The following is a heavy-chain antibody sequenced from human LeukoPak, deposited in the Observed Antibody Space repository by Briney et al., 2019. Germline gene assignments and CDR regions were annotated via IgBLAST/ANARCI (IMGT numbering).Heavy chain of an antibody. CDR3: AIGPPIIAVAGTSWFDP. CDR2: MNPNSGNT. CDR1: GYTFTSYD. V-gene: IGHV1-8*01. J-gene: IGHJ5*02. D-gene: IGHD6-19*01. Sequence: GASVKVSCKASGYTFTSYDIYWVRQATGQGLEWMGWMNPNSGNTGYAQKFQGRVTMTRNTSISTAYMELSSLRSEDTAVYYCAIGPPIIAVAGTSWFDPWGQGTLVTVSS.